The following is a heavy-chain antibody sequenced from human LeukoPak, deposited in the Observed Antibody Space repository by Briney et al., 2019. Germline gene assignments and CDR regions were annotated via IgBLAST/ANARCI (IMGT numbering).Heavy chain of an antibody. CDR1: GYIFTYTY. D-gene: IGHD3-22*01. Sequence: ASVKVSCKASGYIFTYTYLHWVRQAPGQGLEWMGWINPDSGGTNYAQRFQGRVTMTRDTSISTAYMELSRLRSDDTAFYYCARAGVWDYNDSSGYHNGAFDIWGQGTMVTVSS. CDR3: ARAGVWDYNDSSGYHNGAFDI. V-gene: IGHV1-2*02. CDR2: INPDSGGT. J-gene: IGHJ3*02.